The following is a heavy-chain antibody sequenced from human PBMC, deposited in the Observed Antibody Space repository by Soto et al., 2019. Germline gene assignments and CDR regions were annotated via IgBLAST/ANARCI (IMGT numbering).Heavy chain of an antibody. Sequence: SETLSLTCPVSGGSISSYYWSWIRQPPGKGLERIGHIYYSGSTNYNPSLKSRVTRSVDTSKNQFSLKLSSVTAADTAVYYCARRYGYSFDYWGQGTLVTVSS. J-gene: IGHJ4*02. CDR2: IYYSGST. CDR1: GGSISSYY. V-gene: IGHV4-59*08. CDR3: ARRYGYSFDY. D-gene: IGHD1-1*01.